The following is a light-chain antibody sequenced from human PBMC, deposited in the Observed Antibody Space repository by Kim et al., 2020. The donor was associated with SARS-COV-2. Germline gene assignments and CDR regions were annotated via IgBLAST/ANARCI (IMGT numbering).Light chain of an antibody. CDR2: NQN. CDR3: ASWDEGLNGVV. CDR1: SSNIATSS. Sequence: GQWSTTSYSATSSNIATSSVNWYQHLPGTAPKLLIYNQNRRPSGVPDRFSGTQSGTSASLTISGLQSDDEADYYCASWDEGLNGVVFGGGTQLTVL. J-gene: IGLJ3*02. V-gene: IGLV1-44*01.